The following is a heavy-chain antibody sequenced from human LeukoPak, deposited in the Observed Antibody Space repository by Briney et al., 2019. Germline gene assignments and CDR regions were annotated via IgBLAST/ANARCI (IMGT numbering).Heavy chain of an antibody. CDR1: GYTFTRYD. CDR3: ARVTGSIPEWFDP. J-gene: IGHJ5*02. CDR2: MYPNSGNT. V-gene: IGHV1-8*01. D-gene: IGHD1-14*01. Sequence: GSSVKVSCTASGYTFTRYDINWVRQAPGQGREWMGWMYPNSGNTGYAQKFQGRVTMTRNTSISTAYMELSSLRSEDTAVYYCARVTGSIPEWFDPWGQGTLVTVSS.